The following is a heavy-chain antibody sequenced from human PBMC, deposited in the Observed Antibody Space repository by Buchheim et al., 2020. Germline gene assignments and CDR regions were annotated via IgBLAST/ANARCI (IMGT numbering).Heavy chain of an antibody. Sequence: EVQLVQSGAEVKKPGESLRISCKGSGYSFTSYWISWVRQMPGKGLEWMGRIDPSDSYTNYSPSFQGHVTISADKSIRTAYPQWSSLKASDTAMYYCGRHVPSSEYGYDLSGESLWGQGTL. D-gene: IGHD5-12*01. CDR3: GRHVPSSEYGYDLSGESL. CDR2: IDPSDSYT. J-gene: IGHJ4*01. CDR1: GYSFTSYW. V-gene: IGHV5-10-1*01.